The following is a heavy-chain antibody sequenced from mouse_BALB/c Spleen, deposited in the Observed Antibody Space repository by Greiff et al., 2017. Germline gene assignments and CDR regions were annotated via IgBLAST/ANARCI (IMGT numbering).Heavy chain of an antibody. CDR2: IRSKSNNYAT. CDR3: VRGAYGNYDPPWFAY. D-gene: IGHD2-1*01. Sequence: EVQGVESGGGLVQPKGSLKLSCAASGFTFNTYAMNWVRQAPGKGLEWVARIRSKSNNYATYYADSVKDRFTISRDDSQSMLYLQMNNLKTEDTAMYYCVRGAYGNYDPPWFAYWGQGTLVTVSA. J-gene: IGHJ3*01. V-gene: IGHV10-1*02. CDR1: GFTFNTYA.